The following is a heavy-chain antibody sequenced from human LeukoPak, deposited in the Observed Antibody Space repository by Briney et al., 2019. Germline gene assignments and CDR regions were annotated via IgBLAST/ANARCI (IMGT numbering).Heavy chain of an antibody. D-gene: IGHD3-10*01. CDR1: GFTFSSYW. Sequence: GGSLRLSCAASGFTFSSYWMHWVRQAPGKGLVWVSRINSDGSSTSYADSVKGRFTISRDNAKNTLYLQMNSLRAEDTAVYYCARHYYGSGSYYKRDAFDIWGQGTMVTVSS. CDR2: INSDGSST. J-gene: IGHJ3*02. V-gene: IGHV3-74*01. CDR3: ARHYYGSGSYYKRDAFDI.